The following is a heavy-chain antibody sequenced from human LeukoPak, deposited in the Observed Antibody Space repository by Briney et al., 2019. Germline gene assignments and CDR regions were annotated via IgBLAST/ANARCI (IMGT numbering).Heavy chain of an antibody. CDR2: INPNSGGT. D-gene: IGHD3-10*01. CDR3: ASGDMVRGVNYRGTCDY. Sequence: GASVKVSCKTSGYTFTGYYMHWVRQAPGQGLEWMGWINPNSGGTNYAQKFQGRVTMTRDTSISTAYMELSRLRSDDTAVYYCASGDMVRGVNYRGTCDYWGQGTLVTVSS. J-gene: IGHJ4*02. V-gene: IGHV1-2*02. CDR1: GYTFTGYY.